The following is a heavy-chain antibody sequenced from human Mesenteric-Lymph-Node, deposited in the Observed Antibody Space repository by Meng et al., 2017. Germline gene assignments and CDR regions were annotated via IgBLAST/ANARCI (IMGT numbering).Heavy chain of an antibody. Sequence: ASVKVSCKASGYTFTSYAMHWVRQAPGQRLEWMGWINAGNGNTKYSQKFQGRVTITRDTSASTAYMALSSLRSEDTAVYYCARCHSMATWALGDYWGQGTLVTVSS. CDR1: GYTFTSYA. CDR2: INAGNGNT. V-gene: IGHV1-3*01. D-gene: IGHD5-24*01. CDR3: ARCHSMATWALGDY. J-gene: IGHJ4*02.